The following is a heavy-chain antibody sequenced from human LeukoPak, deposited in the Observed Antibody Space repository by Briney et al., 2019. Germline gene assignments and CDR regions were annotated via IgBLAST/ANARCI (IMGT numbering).Heavy chain of an antibody. J-gene: IGHJ4*02. V-gene: IGHV3-30*04. CDR3: ARDRDVGYYFDY. Sequence: PGRSLRLSCAASGFTFSSYAMHWVRQAPGKGLEWVAVISYDGSNKYYADSVKGRFTISRDNSKNTLYLQMNSLRAEDTAVYYCARDRDVGYYFDYWGQGTLVTASS. CDR2: ISYDGSNK. CDR1: GFTFSSYA. D-gene: IGHD2-15*01.